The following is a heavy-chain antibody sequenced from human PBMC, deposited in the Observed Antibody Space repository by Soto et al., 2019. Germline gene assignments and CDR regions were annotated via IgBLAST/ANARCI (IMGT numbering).Heavy chain of an antibody. J-gene: IGHJ4*02. CDR3: ATAEGVTHTYYYDSSGARSGSFDY. D-gene: IGHD3-22*01. Sequence: ASVKVSCKVSGYTLTELSMHWVRQAPGKGLEWMGGFDPEDGETIYAQKFQGRVTMTEDTSTDTAYMELSSLRSEDTAVYYCATAEGVTHTYYYDSSGARSGSFDYWGQGTLVTVSS. CDR2: FDPEDGET. CDR1: GYTLTELS. V-gene: IGHV1-24*01.